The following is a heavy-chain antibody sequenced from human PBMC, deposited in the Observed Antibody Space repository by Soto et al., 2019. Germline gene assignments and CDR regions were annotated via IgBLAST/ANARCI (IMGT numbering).Heavy chain of an antibody. CDR2: MNPNSGNT. CDR1: GYTFTSYD. Sequence: VASVKVSCKASGYTFTSYDINWVRQATGQGLEWMGWMNPNSGNTGYAQKFQGRVTMTRNTSISTAYMELSSLRSEDTAVYYCARDNWGRIYWSSPSSPPLGFAPGGEGTGATV. CDR3: ARDNWGRIYWSSPSSPPLGFAP. V-gene: IGHV1-8*01. D-gene: IGHD2-2*01. J-gene: IGHJ5*02.